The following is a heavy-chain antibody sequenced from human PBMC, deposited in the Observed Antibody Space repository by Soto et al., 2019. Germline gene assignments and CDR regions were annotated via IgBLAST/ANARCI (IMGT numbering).Heavy chain of an antibody. V-gene: IGHV4-61*01. CDR2: GSYSGTT. CDR1: GVSVSSGSFY. D-gene: IGHD4-17*01. J-gene: IGHJ4*02. CDR3: ARGATVTQFDY. Sequence: ETLSLTCTVSGVSVSSGSFYWAWIRQPPGKGLEWIGFGSYSGTTNYKPSLKSRVTISVDTSRSQISLKVSSLTAADTAVYYCARGATVTQFDYWGRGTLVTVSS.